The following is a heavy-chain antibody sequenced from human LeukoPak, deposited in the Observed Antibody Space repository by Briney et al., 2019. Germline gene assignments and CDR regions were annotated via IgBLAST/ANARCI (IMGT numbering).Heavy chain of an antibody. CDR3: AKYGSGSYLVGY. Sequence: GGSLRLSCAASGFTFSSYAMSWVRQALGKGLEWVSAISGSGGSTYYADSVKGRFTISRDNSKNTLYLQMNSLRAEDTAVYYCAKYGSGSYLVGYWGQGTLVTVSS. CDR2: ISGSGGST. D-gene: IGHD3-10*01. V-gene: IGHV3-23*01. J-gene: IGHJ4*02. CDR1: GFTFSSYA.